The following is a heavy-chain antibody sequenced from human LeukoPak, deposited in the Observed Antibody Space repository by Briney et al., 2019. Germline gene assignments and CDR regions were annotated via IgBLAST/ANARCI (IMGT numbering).Heavy chain of an antibody. D-gene: IGHD3-9*01. J-gene: IGHJ4*02. CDR3: AKVGAHFDWLFYFDY. CDR2: ISGSGGST. Sequence: GGSPRLSCAASGFTFSSYAMSWVRQAPGKGLEWVSAISGSGGSTYYADSVKGRFTISRDNSKNTLYLQMNSLRAEDTAVYYCAKVGAHFDWLFYFDYWGQGTLVTVSS. V-gene: IGHV3-23*01. CDR1: GFTFSSYA.